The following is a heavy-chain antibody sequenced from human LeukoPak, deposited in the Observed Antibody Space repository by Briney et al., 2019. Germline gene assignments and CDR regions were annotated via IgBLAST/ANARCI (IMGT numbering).Heavy chain of an antibody. Sequence: PSQTLFLTCTVSGGSISSGSYYWSWIRQPAGKGLEWIGRIYTSGSTNYNPSLKSRVTISLDTSKNQFSLKLSSVTAADTAFYYCARGRYDILTGYSSDYWGQGILVTVSS. V-gene: IGHV4-61*02. J-gene: IGHJ4*02. CDR3: ARGRYDILTGYSSDY. CDR1: GGSISSGSYY. D-gene: IGHD3-9*01. CDR2: IYTSGST.